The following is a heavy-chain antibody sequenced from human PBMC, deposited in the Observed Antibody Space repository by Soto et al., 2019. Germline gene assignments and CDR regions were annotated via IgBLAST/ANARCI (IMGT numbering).Heavy chain of an antibody. CDR1: GYTFTSYG. CDR2: ISAYNGNT. J-gene: IGHJ4*02. V-gene: IGHV1-18*01. Sequence: VASVKVSCKASGYTFTSYGISWVRQAPGQGLEWMGWISAYNGNTNYAQKLQGRVTMTTDTSTSTAYMELRSLRSDDTAVYYCARDGRYFDWLLTSLDYWGQGTLVTVSS. CDR3: ARDGRYFDWLLTSLDY. D-gene: IGHD3-9*01.